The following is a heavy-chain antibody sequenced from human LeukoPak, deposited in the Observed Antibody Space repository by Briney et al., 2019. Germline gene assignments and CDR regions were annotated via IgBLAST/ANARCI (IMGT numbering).Heavy chain of an antibody. D-gene: IGHD3-22*01. CDR1: GGSISSYY. V-gene: IGHV4-59*12. CDR3: ARDPTRVHYYDKIDP. CDR2: IYYSGST. Sequence: SETLSLTCTVSGGSISSYYWSWIRQPPGKGLEWIGYIYYSGSTNYNPSLKSRVTISVDTSKNQFSLKLSSVTAADTAVYYCARDPTRVHYYDKIDPWGQGTLVTVSS. J-gene: IGHJ5*02.